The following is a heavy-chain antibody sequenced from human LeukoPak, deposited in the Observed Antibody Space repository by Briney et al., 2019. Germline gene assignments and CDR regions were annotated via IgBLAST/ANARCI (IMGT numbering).Heavy chain of an antibody. CDR3: AKDIDPLRIAVAGTFFDY. CDR2: ISWNSGSI. CDR1: GFTFDDYA. J-gene: IGHJ4*02. V-gene: IGHV3-9*01. Sequence: GGSLRLSCAASGFTFDDYAMHWVRQAPGKGLEWVSGISWNSGSIGYADSVKGRFTISRDNAKNSLYLQMNSLRAEDTALYYCAKDIDPLRIAVAGTFFDYWGQGTLVTVSS. D-gene: IGHD6-19*01.